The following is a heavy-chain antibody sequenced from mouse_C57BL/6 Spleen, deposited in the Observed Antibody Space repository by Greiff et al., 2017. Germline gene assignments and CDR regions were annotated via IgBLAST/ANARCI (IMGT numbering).Heavy chain of an antibody. Sequence: DVKLQESGGLVQPGGSLSLSCAASGFTFTDYYMSWVRQPPGKALEWLGFIRNKANGYTTEYSASVKGRFTISRDNSQSILYLQMNALRAEDSATYYCARTTGTWYFDVWGTGTTVTVSS. CDR1: GFTFTDYY. J-gene: IGHJ1*03. V-gene: IGHV7-3*01. D-gene: IGHD4-1*02. CDR2: IRNKANGYTT. CDR3: ARTTGTWYFDV.